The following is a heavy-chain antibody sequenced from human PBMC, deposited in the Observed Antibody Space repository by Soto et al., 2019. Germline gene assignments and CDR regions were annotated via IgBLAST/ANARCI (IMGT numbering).Heavy chain of an antibody. V-gene: IGHV4-34*01. CDR3: ARVFGRIAVARNNWFDP. D-gene: IGHD6-19*01. J-gene: IGHJ5*02. CDR1: GGSFSGYY. CDR2: INHSGST. Sequence: SETLSLTCAVYGGSFSGYYWSWIRQPPGKGLEWIGEINHSGSTNYNPSLKSRVTISVDTSKNQFSLKLSSVTAADTAVYYCARVFGRIAVARNNWFDPWGQGTLVT.